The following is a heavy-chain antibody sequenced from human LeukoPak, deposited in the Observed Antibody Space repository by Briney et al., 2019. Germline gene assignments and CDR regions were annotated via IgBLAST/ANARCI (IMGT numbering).Heavy chain of an antibody. D-gene: IGHD3-22*01. CDR1: GGSISSGGYS. CDR3: ARDPYYYDSSGPDAFDI. J-gene: IGHJ3*02. Sequence: PSQTLSLTCAVSGGSISSGGYSWSWIRQPPGKGLEWIGYIYHSGSTYYNPSLKSRVTISVDRSKNQFSLKLSSVTAADTAVYYCARDPYYYDSSGPDAFDIWGQGTTVTVSS. CDR2: IYHSGST. V-gene: IGHV4-30-2*01.